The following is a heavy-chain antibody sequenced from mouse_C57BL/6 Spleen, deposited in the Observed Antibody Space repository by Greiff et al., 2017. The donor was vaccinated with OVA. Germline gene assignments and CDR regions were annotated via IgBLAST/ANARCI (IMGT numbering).Heavy chain of an antibody. CDR1: GYSITSCYY. V-gene: IGHV3-6*01. J-gene: IGHJ1*03. CDR3: ARDFRKYFDV. Sequence: EVKLQESGPGLVKPSPSLSLSCSVTGYSITSCYYWNWIRQFPGNQLEWMGYISYDGSNNYNPSLKNRISITRDTSKNQFFLKLNSVTTEDTATYYGARDFRKYFDVWGTGTTVTVSS. CDR2: ISYDGSN.